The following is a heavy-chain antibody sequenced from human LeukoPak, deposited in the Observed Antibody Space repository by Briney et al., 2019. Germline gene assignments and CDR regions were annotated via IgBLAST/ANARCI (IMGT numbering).Heavy chain of an antibody. CDR2: ISGSDGST. J-gene: IGHJ6*03. CDR3: AREDYGDYVVSTPGYYYYYMDV. D-gene: IGHD4-17*01. V-gene: IGHV3-23*01. Sequence: GSLRLSCAASGFTFSSYAMSWVRQAPGKGLEWVSAISGSDGSTYYADSVKGRFTISRDNSKNTLYLQMNSLRAEDTAVYYCAREDYGDYVVSTPGYYYYYMDVWGKGTTVTVSS. CDR1: GFTFSSYA.